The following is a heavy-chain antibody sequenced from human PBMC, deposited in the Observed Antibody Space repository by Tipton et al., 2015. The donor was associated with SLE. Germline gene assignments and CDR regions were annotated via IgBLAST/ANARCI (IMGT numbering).Heavy chain of an antibody. CDR1: GGSFSGYY. D-gene: IGHD2-15*01. J-gene: IGHJ6*02. Sequence: TLSLTCAVYGGSFSGYYWSWIRQPPGKGLEWIGEINHSGSTNYNPSLKSRVTISIDTSKNHFSLKLSSVTAADTAVYYCAVAVVPAGMDVWGQGTTVTVSS. V-gene: IGHV4-34*01. CDR3: AVAVVPAGMDV. CDR2: INHSGST.